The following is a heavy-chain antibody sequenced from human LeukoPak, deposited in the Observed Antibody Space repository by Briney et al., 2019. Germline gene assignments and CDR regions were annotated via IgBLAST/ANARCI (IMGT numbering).Heavy chain of an antibody. Sequence: ASVKVSCTASGYTFTSYAMHWVRQATGQGLEWMGWINPNSGNRGYAQKFQGRVTITRDTSISTAYMELSSLRSEDTAVYYCARVDGSPDYWGQGTLVTVSS. CDR1: GYTFTSYA. CDR2: INPNSGNR. V-gene: IGHV1-8*03. D-gene: IGHD2-15*01. CDR3: ARVDGSPDY. J-gene: IGHJ4*02.